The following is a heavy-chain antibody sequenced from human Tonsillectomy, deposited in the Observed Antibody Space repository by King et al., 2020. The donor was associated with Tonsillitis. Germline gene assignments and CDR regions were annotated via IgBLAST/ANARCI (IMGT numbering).Heavy chain of an antibody. Sequence: VQLVESGGGVVQPGRSLRLSCAASGFTFSSYAMHWVRQAPGKGLEWVAVISYDGSNKYYADSVKGRFTISRDNSKNTLYLQMHSLRAEDTAVYYCARVEGGSGWYGDDYWGQGNLVTVSS. D-gene: IGHD6-19*01. J-gene: IGHJ4*02. CDR1: GFTFSSYA. V-gene: IGHV3-30*04. CDR3: ARVEGGSGWYGDDY. CDR2: ISYDGSNK.